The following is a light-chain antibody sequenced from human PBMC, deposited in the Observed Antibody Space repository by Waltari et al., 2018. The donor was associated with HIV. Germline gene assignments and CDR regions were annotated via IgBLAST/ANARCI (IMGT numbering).Light chain of an antibody. CDR1: STDVGGYNY. J-gene: IGLJ2*01. CDR3: RSYTSSITLHVV. CDR2: DVS. Sequence: QSALTQPASVSGSPGQSITISCTGTSTDVGGYNYLSWYHKHPGKAPKLMIYDVSNRPAGVSNSFSSSKSGNTASPTISGLQAEEEAYYYCRSYTSSITLHVVFGWGTKRTVL. V-gene: IGLV2-14*03.